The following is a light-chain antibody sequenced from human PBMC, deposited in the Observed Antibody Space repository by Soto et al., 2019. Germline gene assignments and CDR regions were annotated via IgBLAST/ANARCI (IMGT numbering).Light chain of an antibody. V-gene: IGKV3-15*01. J-gene: IGKJ4*01. Sequence: EIVMTQSPATLSVSPGGRATLSCRASQGIGDTLAWYQHKPGQTPRLLIYDTSTRATGVPTRFSGSRSGAEFTLTINSLQSEDFAVYYCQPYNNWPLTFGGGTKVDIK. CDR1: QGIGDT. CDR2: DTS. CDR3: QPYNNWPLT.